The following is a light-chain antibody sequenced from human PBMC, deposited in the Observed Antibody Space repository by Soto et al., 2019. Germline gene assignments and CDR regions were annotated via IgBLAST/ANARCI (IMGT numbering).Light chain of an antibody. Sequence: QSVLTQPPSVSAAPGQKVAISCSGSSSNIGNNYVSWYQQFPGTAPKLLIYDNNERPSGIPDRFSGSKSGTSATLGITGLQAGDEADYYCGAWDSSLTAVLFGEGTKVTVL. CDR3: GAWDSSLTAVL. J-gene: IGLJ2*01. V-gene: IGLV1-51*01. CDR1: SSNIGNNY. CDR2: DNN.